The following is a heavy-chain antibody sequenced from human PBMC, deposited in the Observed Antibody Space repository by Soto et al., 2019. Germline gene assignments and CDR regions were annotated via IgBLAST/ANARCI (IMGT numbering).Heavy chain of an antibody. Sequence: QVQLVQSGAEVKKPGSSVKVSCKASGGTFSSYAISWVRQAPGQGLECMGGILPIFGTANYAPKFQGRVTITADACTRTAYMEPSSLRSEDPAVYYCASVLELHYHYGMDVWGQGTTVTVAS. J-gene: IGHJ6*02. V-gene: IGHV1-69*12. CDR2: ILPIFGTA. CDR1: GGTFSSYA. CDR3: ASVLELHYHYGMDV. D-gene: IGHD1-7*01.